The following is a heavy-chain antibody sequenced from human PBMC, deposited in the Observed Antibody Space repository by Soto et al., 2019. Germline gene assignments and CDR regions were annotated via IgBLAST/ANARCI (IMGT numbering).Heavy chain of an antibody. CDR2: ISAYNGNT. CDR3: ASSRVYDSSGYLDAFDI. J-gene: IGHJ3*02. CDR1: GYTFTSYG. Sequence: ASVKVSCKASGYTFTSYGISWVRQAPGQGLEWMGWISAYNGNTNYAQKLQGRVTMTTDTSTSTAYMELRSLRSDDTAVYYCASSRVYDSSGYLDAFDIWGQGTMVTVSS. V-gene: IGHV1-18*01. D-gene: IGHD3-22*01.